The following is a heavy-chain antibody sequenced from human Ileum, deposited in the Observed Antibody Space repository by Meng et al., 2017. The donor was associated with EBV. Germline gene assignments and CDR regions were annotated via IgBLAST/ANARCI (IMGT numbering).Heavy chain of an antibody. CDR1: GDSIRNEPW. V-gene: IGHV4-4*03. D-gene: IGHD2-8*01. J-gene: IGHJ4*02. CDR2: IHHTRGP. Sequence: VQLEESPPELWGSPGTLPLACSVAGDSIRNEPWGSWVRQSPGKGLEWIGEIHHTRGPNYNPSLKSRVIISVDKSNNHFSLRLSAVTAADTAVYYCASNGAFSLDHWGQGTLVTVSS. CDR3: ASNGAFSLDH.